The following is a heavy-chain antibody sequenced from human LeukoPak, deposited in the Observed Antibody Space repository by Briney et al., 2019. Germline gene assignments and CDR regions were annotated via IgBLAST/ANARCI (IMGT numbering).Heavy chain of an antibody. CDR2: IGGSGGST. CDR3: AKHISGYYYYGMDV. Sequence: GGSLRLSCAASGFTFSSYAMSWVRQAPGKGLEWVSAIGGSGGSTYYADSVKGRFTISRDNSKNTLYLQMNSLRAEDTAIYYCAKHISGYYYYGMDVWGQGTTVTVSS. J-gene: IGHJ6*02. V-gene: IGHV3-23*01. D-gene: IGHD2-21*01. CDR1: GFTFSSYA.